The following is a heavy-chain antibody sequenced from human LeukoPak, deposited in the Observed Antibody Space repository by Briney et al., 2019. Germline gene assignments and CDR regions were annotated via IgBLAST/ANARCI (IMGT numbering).Heavy chain of an antibody. V-gene: IGHV5-51*01. CDR1: GYSFTSYW. CDR3: TRLGGGYSISYPDY. CDR2: IYPGDSDT. Sequence: GESLKISCKGSGYSFTSYWIGWVRQMPGKGLEWIGIIYPGDSDTRYSPSFEGQVTFSADKSVSTAYLQWSSLQASDTAMFYCTRLGGGYSISYPDYWGQGTLVTVSS. J-gene: IGHJ4*02. D-gene: IGHD2-15*01.